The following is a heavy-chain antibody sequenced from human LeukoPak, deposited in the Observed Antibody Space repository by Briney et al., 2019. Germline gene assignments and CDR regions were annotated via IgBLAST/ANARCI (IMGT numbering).Heavy chain of an antibody. CDR3: ASLVGGYFDY. J-gene: IGHJ4*02. D-gene: IGHD1-26*01. CDR2: IYSGGST. Sequence: GGSLRLSCEASGVTLSSYVMSWVRQAPGKGPEWVSVIYSGGSTYYADSVKGRFTISRDNSKNTLYLQMNSLRAEDTAVYYCASLVGGYFDYWGQGTLVTVSS. V-gene: IGHV3-66*01. CDR1: GVTLSSYV.